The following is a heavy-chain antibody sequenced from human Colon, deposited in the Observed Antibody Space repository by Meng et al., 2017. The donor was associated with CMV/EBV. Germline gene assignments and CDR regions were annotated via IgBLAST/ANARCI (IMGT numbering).Heavy chain of an antibody. J-gene: IGHJ4*02. CDR3: ANLMGATLYYVHS. CDR2: ISGSGATT. CDR1: GFTFSIYA. Sequence: GESLKISCAASGFTFSIYAMSWVRQAPGKGLEWVSAISGSGATTYYADSVKGRFTISRDNSKNTLYLQMNSLRAEDTAVYYCANLMGATLYYVHSWGQGTLVSVSS. V-gene: IGHV3-23*01. D-gene: IGHD1-26*01.